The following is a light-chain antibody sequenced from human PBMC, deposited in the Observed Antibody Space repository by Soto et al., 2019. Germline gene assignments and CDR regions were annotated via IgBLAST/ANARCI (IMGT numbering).Light chain of an antibody. V-gene: IGKV1-5*03. CDR1: QSISSW. J-gene: IGKJ2*01. CDR2: KAS. Sequence: DIQMTQSPSTLSASVGDRLTITCRASQSISSWLAWYQQKPGKAPKLLIYKASNLESGVPSRFSGSGSGTEFTLTISSLQPDDFATYYCQQYNSYEDTFGQGTKLEIK. CDR3: QQYNSYEDT.